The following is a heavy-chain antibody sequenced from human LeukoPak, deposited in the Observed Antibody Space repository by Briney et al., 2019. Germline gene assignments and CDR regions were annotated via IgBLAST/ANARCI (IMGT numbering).Heavy chain of an antibody. V-gene: IGHV4-39*07. CDR2: IYFGGST. Sequence: SETLSLTCTVSGGSISRSKYYWGWIRQPPGKGLEWIGSIYFGGSTYYNPSLESRVTISVDTSKNQFSLRLSSVTAADTAVYYCARDPTSRDNEHDYWGQGTLVVVSS. CDR3: ARDPTSRDNEHDY. CDR1: GGSISRSKYY. D-gene: IGHD5-24*01. J-gene: IGHJ4*02.